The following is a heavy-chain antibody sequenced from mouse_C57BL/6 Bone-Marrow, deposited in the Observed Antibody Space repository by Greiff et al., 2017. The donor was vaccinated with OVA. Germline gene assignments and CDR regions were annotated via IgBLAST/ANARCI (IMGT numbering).Heavy chain of an antibody. CDR1: GFTFSSYA. CDR2: ISSGGDYI. D-gene: IGHD1-1*01. J-gene: IGHJ2*01. V-gene: IGHV5-9-1*02. Sequence: EVKLMESGEGLVKPGGSLKLSCAASGFTFSSYAMSWVRQTPEKRLEWVAYISSGGDYIYYADTVKGRFTISRDNARNTLYLQMSSLKSEDTAMYYCTREGLLRYYFDYWGQGTTLTVSS. CDR3: TREGLLRYYFDY.